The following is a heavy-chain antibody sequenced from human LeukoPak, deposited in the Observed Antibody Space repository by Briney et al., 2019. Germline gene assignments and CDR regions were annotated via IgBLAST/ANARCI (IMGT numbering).Heavy chain of an antibody. CDR3: TTKSLKPSFGGVIVIPN. CDR1: GFSSSSYW. J-gene: IGHJ4*02. V-gene: IGHV3-15*01. Sequence: GGSLRLSCKASGFSSSSYWMHWVRQAPGKGLEWVGRIKSKTDGGTTDYAAPVKGRFTISRDDSRNTLYLQMNTLKTEDTAVYYCTTKSLKPSFGGVIVIPNWGQGTLVTVSS. CDR2: IKSKTDGGTT. D-gene: IGHD3-16*02.